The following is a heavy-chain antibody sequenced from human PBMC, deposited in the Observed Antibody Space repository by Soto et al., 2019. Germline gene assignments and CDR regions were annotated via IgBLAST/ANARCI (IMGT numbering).Heavy chain of an antibody. J-gene: IGHJ5*02. V-gene: IGHV1-69*13. CDR1: GGTFSSYA. D-gene: IGHD3-3*01. CDR2: IIPIFGTA. Sequence: ASVKVSCKASGGTFSSYAISWVRQAPGQGLEWMGGIIPIFGTANYAQKFQGRVTITADESTSTAYMELSSLRSEDTAVYYCAREGYFGVVITSWFDPWGQGTLVTVSS. CDR3: AREGYFGVVITSWFDP.